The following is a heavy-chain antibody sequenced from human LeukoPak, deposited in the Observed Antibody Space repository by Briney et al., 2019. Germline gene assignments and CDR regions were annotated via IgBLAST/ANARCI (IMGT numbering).Heavy chain of an antibody. V-gene: IGHV4-59*01. J-gene: IGHJ5*02. Sequence: SETLSLTCTVSGGSISSYYWSWIRQPPGKGLEWIGYIYYSGSTNYNPSLKSRVTISVDTSKSQFSLKLSSVTAADTAVYYCARDRSRWSSGIPAGWWFDPWGQGTLVTVSS. CDR3: ARDRSRWSSGIPAGWWFDP. CDR2: IYYSGST. D-gene: IGHD5-24*01. CDR1: GGSISSYY.